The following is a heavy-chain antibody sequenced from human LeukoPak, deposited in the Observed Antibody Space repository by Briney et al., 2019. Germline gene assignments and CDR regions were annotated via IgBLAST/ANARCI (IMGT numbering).Heavy chain of an antibody. D-gene: IGHD6-6*01. CDR1: GASISGYY. CDR3: AREDSSVAARYFDC. J-gene: IGHJ4*02. Sequence: SETLSLTCTVSGASISGYYWSWIRQPAGKGLEWLGRLSSSGNTNYNPSLKSRVTMSVDTSKNQFSLKVSSVTAADTAVYYCAREDSSVAARYFDCWGQGTLVTVSS. V-gene: IGHV4-4*07. CDR2: LSSSGNT.